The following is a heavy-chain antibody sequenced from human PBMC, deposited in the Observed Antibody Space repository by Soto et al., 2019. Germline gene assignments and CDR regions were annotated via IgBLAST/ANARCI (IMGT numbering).Heavy chain of an antibody. CDR1: GGSISSDIW. CDR2: IYYTGSA. CDR3: ARSGKIIAARGFDY. Sequence: SETLSLTCVVSGGSISSDIWLSWVRQPPGKGLEWIGEIYYTGSANYNPSLRSRVTMSVDKSNNQFSLKLSSVTAADTAVYYCARSGKIIAARGFDYWGQGTLVTVSS. V-gene: IGHV4-4*02. D-gene: IGHD6-6*01. J-gene: IGHJ4*02.